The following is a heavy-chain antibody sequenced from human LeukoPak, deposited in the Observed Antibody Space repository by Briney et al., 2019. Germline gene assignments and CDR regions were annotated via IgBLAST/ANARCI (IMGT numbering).Heavy chain of an antibody. J-gene: IGHJ4*02. CDR1: GVSISSSNSY. CDR2: IYYSGNT. CDR3: ARRSTVLTADYED. V-gene: IGHV4-39*01. Sequence: PSETLSLTCTVSGVSISSSNSYWGWIRQPPGKGLEWIGSIYYSGNTYYNASLKSQVSISIDTSKNQFSLRLSSVTAADTALYYCARRSTVLTADYEDWGQGTLVTVSS. D-gene: IGHD4-23*01.